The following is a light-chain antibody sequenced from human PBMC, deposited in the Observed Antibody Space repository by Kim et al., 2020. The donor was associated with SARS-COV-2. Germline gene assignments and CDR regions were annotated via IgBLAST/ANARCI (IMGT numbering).Light chain of an antibody. CDR3: QSYDSSLSEYV. CDR1: SSNIGARYD. Sequence: QSVLTQPPSVSGAPGQRVTISCTGSSSNIGARYDVHWYQQLPGTAPKLLIYGNINRPSGVPDRFSGSKSGTSASLAITGLQAEDEADYYCQSYDSSLSEYVFGSGTQVTVL. V-gene: IGLV1-40*01. J-gene: IGLJ1*01. CDR2: GNI.